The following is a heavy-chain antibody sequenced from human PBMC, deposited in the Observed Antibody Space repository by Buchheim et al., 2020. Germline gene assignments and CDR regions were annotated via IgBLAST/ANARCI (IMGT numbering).Heavy chain of an antibody. CDR1: GFTFSVFH. CDR2: ISSSGDTI. D-gene: IGHD2-15*01. Sequence: QVQLVESGGGLVKSGGSLRLSCTASGFTFSVFHMSWIRQAPGRGLEWFSYISSSGDTIYYADSVKGRFPISRDNAKNSVYLQMNSLRAEDTTVYYCARNLGYCSGGGCYYFDYWGQGTL. CDR3: ARNLGYCSGGGCYYFDY. J-gene: IGHJ4*02. V-gene: IGHV3-11*01.